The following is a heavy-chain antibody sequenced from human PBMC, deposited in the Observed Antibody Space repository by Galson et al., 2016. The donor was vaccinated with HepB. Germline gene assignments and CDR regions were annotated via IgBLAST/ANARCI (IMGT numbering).Heavy chain of an antibody. Sequence: SVKVSCKASGYTFTNYGISWVRQAPGQGLEWMGWISAYNGDTSYAQKLQGRVTMTTDTSTSTAYMELRSLRSVDTAVYYCARGYYASGGSDFDYWGQGTLVTFSS. CDR2: ISAYNGDT. V-gene: IGHV1-18*01. D-gene: IGHD3-10*01. CDR3: ARGYYASGGSDFDY. J-gene: IGHJ4*02. CDR1: GYTFTNYG.